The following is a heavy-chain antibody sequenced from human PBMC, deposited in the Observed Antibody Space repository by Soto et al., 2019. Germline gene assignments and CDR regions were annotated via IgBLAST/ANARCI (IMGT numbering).Heavy chain of an antibody. V-gene: IGHV1-2*04. CDR1: GYTFTGYY. CDR2: INPNSGGT. J-gene: IGHJ5*02. CDR3: ARGLRYNWNLFRHWFDP. D-gene: IGHD1-7*01. Sequence: GASVKVSCKASGYTFTGYYMHWVRQAPGQGLEWMGWINPNSGGTNYAQKFQGWVTMTRDTSISTAYMELSRLRSDDTAVYYCARGLRYNWNLFRHWFDPWGQGTLVTVSS.